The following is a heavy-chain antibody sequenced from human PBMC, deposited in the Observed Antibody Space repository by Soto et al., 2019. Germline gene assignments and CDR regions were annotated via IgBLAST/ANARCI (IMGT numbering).Heavy chain of an antibody. Sequence: GASVKVSCKASGYTFTSYEINWVRQATGQGLEWMGWMNPDSGNTGYAQKFQGRVTMTRNTSISTAYMELSSLRSEDTAVYYCARVRFSDFWSGYTYNWFDPWGQGTLVTVSS. CDR3: ARVRFSDFWSGYTYNWFDP. V-gene: IGHV1-8*01. CDR1: GYTFTSYE. D-gene: IGHD3-3*01. J-gene: IGHJ5*02. CDR2: MNPDSGNT.